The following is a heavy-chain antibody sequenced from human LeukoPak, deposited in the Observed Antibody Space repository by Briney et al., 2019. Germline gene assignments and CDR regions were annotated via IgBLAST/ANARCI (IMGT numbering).Heavy chain of an antibody. V-gene: IGHV4-39*01. CDR3: ARLRWYGDY. CDR1: GGSISSSSSY. Sequence: SETLSLTCTVSGGSISSSSSYWGWIRQPPGKGLEWIGSISYSGSTYYNPSLESRVTISVDTSKNQFSLKVSSVTAADTAVYYCARLRWYGDYWGQGTLVTVSS. CDR2: ISYSGST. D-gene: IGHD6-13*01. J-gene: IGHJ4*02.